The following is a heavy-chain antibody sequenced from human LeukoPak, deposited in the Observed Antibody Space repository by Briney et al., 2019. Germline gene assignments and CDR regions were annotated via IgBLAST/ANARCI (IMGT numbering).Heavy chain of an antibody. D-gene: IGHD3-9*01. Sequence: SETLSLTCAVSGGSISSYYWSWIRQPPGKGLEWIGEINHSGSTNYNPSLKSRVTISVDTSKNQFSLKLSSVTAADTAVYYCASGAGPAGNYDILTGYYSGMEIDYWGQGTLVTVSS. V-gene: IGHV4-34*01. CDR3: ASGAGPAGNYDILTGYYSGMEIDY. CDR2: INHSGST. CDR1: GGSISSYY. J-gene: IGHJ4*02.